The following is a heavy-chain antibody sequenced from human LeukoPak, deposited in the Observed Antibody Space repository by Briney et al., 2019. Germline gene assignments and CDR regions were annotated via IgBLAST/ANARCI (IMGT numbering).Heavy chain of an antibody. V-gene: IGHV4-61*01. CDR2: IYFSGST. Sequence: SETLSLTCTVSGGSVSSGSYYWSWIRQPPGKGLEWIGYIYFSGSTNYNPSLKSRVTISVDTSKNQFPLKLSSVTAADTAVYYCARSPKYYYDSSGYFGDYWGQGTLVTVSS. D-gene: IGHD3-22*01. CDR3: ARSPKYYYDSSGYFGDY. J-gene: IGHJ4*02. CDR1: GGSVSSGSYY.